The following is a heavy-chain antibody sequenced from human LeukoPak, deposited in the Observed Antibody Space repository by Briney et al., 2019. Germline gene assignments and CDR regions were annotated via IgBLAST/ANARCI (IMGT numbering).Heavy chain of an antibody. V-gene: IGHV3-21*01. CDR1: GFSFSSHG. D-gene: IGHD4-11*01. J-gene: IGHJ3*02. Sequence: GGSLRLSCAASGFSFSSHGMNWVRQAPGKGLEWVSSISSSSSYIYYVETVKGRFTISRDNARNSLYLQMNSLRAEDTAVYYCARGYSNYGYAFDIWGQGTMVTVSS. CDR2: ISSSSSYI. CDR3: ARGYSNYGYAFDI.